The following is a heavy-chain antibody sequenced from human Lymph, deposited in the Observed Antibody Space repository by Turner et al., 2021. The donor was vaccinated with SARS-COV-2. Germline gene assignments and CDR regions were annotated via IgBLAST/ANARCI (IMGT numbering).Heavy chain of an antibody. D-gene: IGHD2-15*01. CDR1: GFTFCDYA. V-gene: IGHV3-43*02. J-gene: IGHJ4*02. CDR2: ISGDGGGT. CDR3: AKDPGYCSGGSCYSRTYFDF. Sequence: EVQLVESGGGVVQPGGYLRLSCAASGFTFCDYAMHWVRQAPGKGLEWVSLISGDGGGTYYADSVKGRFTISRDNSKNSLSLQMNSLRAEDTALYYCAKDPGYCSGGSCYSRTYFDFWGQGTLVTVSA.